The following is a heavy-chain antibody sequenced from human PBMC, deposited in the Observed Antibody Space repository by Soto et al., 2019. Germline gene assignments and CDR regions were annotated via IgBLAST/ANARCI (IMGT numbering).Heavy chain of an antibody. CDR1: GYTFTSYG. D-gene: IGHD3-22*01. CDR2: ISAYNGNT. J-gene: IGHJ4*02. CDR3: ARDPTEYYYDSSGNIDY. Sequence: ASVKVSCKASGYTFTSYGIGWVRQAPGQGLEWMGWISAYNGNTNCAQKLQGRVTMTTDTSTSTAYMELRSLRSDDTAVYYCARDPTEYYYDSSGNIDYWGQGTLVTVSS. V-gene: IGHV1-18*01.